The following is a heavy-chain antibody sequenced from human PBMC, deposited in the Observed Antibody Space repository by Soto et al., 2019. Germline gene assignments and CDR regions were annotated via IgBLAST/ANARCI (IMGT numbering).Heavy chain of an antibody. CDR1: GFTVSNNF. CDR3: ASVRDSSGYYWDFDY. CDR2: IYSGGGT. V-gene: IGHV3-53*01. J-gene: IGHJ4*02. Sequence: GGSLRLSCAASGFTVSNNFMSWVRQAPGKGLEWVSVIYSGGGTYYADSVKGRFTISRDYSKNTLYLQMSSLRAEDTAVYYCASVRDSSGYYWDFDYWGQGTLVTVSS. D-gene: IGHD3-22*01.